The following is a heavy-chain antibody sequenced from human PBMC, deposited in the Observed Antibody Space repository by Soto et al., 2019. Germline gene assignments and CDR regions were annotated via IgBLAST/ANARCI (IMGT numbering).Heavy chain of an antibody. V-gene: IGHV3-23*01. CDR3: AKRAAAGMFDS. CDR1: GFTFSSHA. J-gene: IGHJ4*02. CDR2: ISGGGDST. Sequence: HPGGSLRLSCAASGFTFSSHAMSWVRQAPGKGLEWVSHISGGGDSTYYADSVKGRFTVSRDNSKNTLYLQMNSLRAEDTAVYYCAKRAAAGMFDSWGQGSLVTVSS. D-gene: IGHD6-13*01.